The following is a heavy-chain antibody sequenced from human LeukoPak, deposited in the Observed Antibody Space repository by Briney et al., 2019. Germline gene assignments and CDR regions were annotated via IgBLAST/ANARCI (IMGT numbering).Heavy chain of an antibody. J-gene: IGHJ4*02. CDR2: TYYRSYWNN. CDR1: GDSVSSNSVA. V-gene: IGHV6-1*01. Sequence: SQTLSLTCVISGDSVSSNSVAWNWIRQSPSRGLEWLGRTYYRSYWNNEYAASVKSRMSIDPDTSKNQFSLQLYSVTPEDTAIYYCAREESRTFGYWGQGTLVTVSS. CDR3: AREESRTFGY.